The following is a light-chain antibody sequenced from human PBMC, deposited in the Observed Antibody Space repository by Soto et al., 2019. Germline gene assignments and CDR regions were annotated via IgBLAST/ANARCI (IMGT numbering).Light chain of an antibody. CDR3: QQYNNWSPQGT. Sequence: EIVMTQSPATLSVSPGERATLSCRASQSVSSNLAWYQQKPGQAPRLLIYGASTRATGIQARFSGSGSGTEFTLTISSLQSEDFAVYYCQQYNNWSPQGTFGQGTKVEMK. J-gene: IGKJ1*01. CDR2: GAS. V-gene: IGKV3-15*01. CDR1: QSVSSN.